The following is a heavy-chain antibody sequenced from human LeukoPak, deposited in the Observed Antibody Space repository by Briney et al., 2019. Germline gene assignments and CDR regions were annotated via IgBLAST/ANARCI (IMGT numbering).Heavy chain of an antibody. Sequence: SETLSLTCTVSGGSISSYYWSWIRQPPGKGLEWIGYIYYSGSTNYNPSLRSRVTISVDTSKNQFSLKLSSVTAADTAVYYCARDSSSWPYYYDGMDVWGQGTTVTVSS. J-gene: IGHJ6*02. V-gene: IGHV4-59*01. CDR2: IYYSGST. D-gene: IGHD6-13*01. CDR1: GGSISSYY. CDR3: ARDSSSWPYYYDGMDV.